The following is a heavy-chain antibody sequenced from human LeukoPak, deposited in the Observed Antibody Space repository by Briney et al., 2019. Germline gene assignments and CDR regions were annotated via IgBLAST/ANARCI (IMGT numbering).Heavy chain of an antibody. CDR3: ARRANSSGWLYYFDY. Sequence: PSETLSLTCAVYGGSFSGYYWSWIRQPPGEGLEWIGEINHSGSTNYNPSLKSRVTISVDTSKNQFSLKLSSVTAADTAVYYCARRANSSGWLYYFDYWGQGTLVTVSS. CDR2: INHSGST. D-gene: IGHD6-19*01. J-gene: IGHJ4*02. CDR1: GGSFSGYY. V-gene: IGHV4-34*01.